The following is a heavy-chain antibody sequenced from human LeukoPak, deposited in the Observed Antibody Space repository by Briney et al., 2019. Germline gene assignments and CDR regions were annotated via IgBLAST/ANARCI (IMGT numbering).Heavy chain of an antibody. CDR2: ISYDGSNK. J-gene: IGHJ2*01. CDR1: GFTFSSYA. D-gene: IGHD4-17*01. CDR3: ARVRYGDWNWYFDL. V-gene: IGHV3-30*04. Sequence: GGSLRLSCAASGFTFSSYAMHWVRQAPGKGLEWVAVISYDGSNKYYADSVKGRFTISRDNSKNTLYPQMNSLRAEDTAVYYCARVRYGDWNWYFDLWGRGTLVTVSS.